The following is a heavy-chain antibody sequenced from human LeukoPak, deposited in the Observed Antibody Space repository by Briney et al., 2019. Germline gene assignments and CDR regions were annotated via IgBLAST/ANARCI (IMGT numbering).Heavy chain of an antibody. V-gene: IGHV3-7*01. J-gene: IGHJ1*01. Sequence: GGSLRLSCAASGFTFSSYWMSWVRQAPGKGLEWVANIKQDGSEKYYAGSVKGRFTISRDDARNSLYLQMNSLRAEDMAVYFCVRDLLGSGSTTAYLYHWGQGTLVTVSS. D-gene: IGHD5-18*01. CDR3: VRDLLGSGSTTAYLYH. CDR1: GFTFSSYW. CDR2: IKQDGSEK.